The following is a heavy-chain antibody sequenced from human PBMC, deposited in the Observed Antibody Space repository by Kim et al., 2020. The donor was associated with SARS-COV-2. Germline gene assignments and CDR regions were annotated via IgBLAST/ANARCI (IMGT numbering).Heavy chain of an antibody. Sequence: GSLRLSCAASGFTFSSYGMHWVRQAPGKGLEWVAVIWYDGSNKYYADSVKGRFTISRDNSKNTLYLQMNSLRAEDTAVYYCARDPDYYGSGFYGMDVWGQGTTVTVSS. CDR1: GFTFSSYG. CDR3: ARDPDYYGSGFYGMDV. J-gene: IGHJ6*02. D-gene: IGHD3-10*01. CDR2: IWYDGSNK. V-gene: IGHV3-33*01.